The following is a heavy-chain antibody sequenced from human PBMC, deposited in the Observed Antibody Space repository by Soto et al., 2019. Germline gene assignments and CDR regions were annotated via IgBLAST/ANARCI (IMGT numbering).Heavy chain of an antibody. CDR2: ISNRGDT. CDR3: AREPRYCRGGSCSITGDAFDI. CDR1: GFIVSDTY. Sequence: GGSLRLCCTTSGFIVSDTYMNWVRQAPGKGLEWVSVISNRGDTHYADSVRGRFSLSRDIADNTLHLQMNNLRVEDTAVYYCAREPRYCRGGSCSITGDAFDIWGQGTMVTVSS. D-gene: IGHD2-15*01. V-gene: IGHV3-66*01. J-gene: IGHJ3*02.